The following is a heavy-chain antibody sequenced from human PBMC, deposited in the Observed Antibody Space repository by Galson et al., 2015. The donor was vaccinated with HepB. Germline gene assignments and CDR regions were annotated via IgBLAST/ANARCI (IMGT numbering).Heavy chain of an antibody. CDR1: GFTFRSYA. J-gene: IGHJ5*02. Sequence: SLRLSCAASGFTFRSYAMHWVRQAPGKGLEYVSAISSNGGSTYYADSVKGRFTISRDNSKNTLYLQMSSLRAEDTALYYCARGPGSAPLPTWFDPWGQGTLVTVSS. CDR2: ISSNGGST. V-gene: IGHV3-64D*06. CDR3: ARGPGSAPLPTWFDP.